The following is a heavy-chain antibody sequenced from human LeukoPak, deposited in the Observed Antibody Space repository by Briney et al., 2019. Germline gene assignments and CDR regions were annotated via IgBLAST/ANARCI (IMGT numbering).Heavy chain of an antibody. D-gene: IGHD3-10*01. CDR3: ARESKMVRGVIMRWFDP. V-gene: IGHV4-39*07. CDR1: GGSISSSSYY. CDR2: IYYSGST. Sequence: PSETLSLTCTVSGGSISSSSYYWGWIRQPPGKGLEWIGSIYYSGSTYYNPSLKSRVTISVDTSKNQFSLKLSSVTAADTAVYYCARESKMVRGVIMRWFDPWGQGTLVTVSS. J-gene: IGHJ5*02.